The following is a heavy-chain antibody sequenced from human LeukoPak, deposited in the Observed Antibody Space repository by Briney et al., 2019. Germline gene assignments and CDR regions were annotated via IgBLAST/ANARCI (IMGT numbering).Heavy chain of an antibody. D-gene: IGHD3-22*01. V-gene: IGHV3-30*01. CDR3: ARDYDSSGYVDY. CDR2: ISYDGSNK. Sequence: GGSLSLSCAASGFTFSSYAMHWVRQAPSKGLEWVAVISYDGSNKYYADSVKGRFTISRDNSKNTLYLQMNSLRAEDTAVYYCARDYDSSGYVDYWGQGTLVTVSS. CDR1: GFTFSSYA. J-gene: IGHJ4*02.